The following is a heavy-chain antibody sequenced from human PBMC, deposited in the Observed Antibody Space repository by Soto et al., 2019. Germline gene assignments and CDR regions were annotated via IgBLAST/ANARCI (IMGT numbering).Heavy chain of an antibody. Sequence: SETLSLTCTVSGGSISSYYWSWIRQPPGKGLEWIGYIYYSGSTNYNPSLKSRVTISVDTSKNQFSLKLSAVTAADTAVYYCARDAEIVGRYSGYDLIWFDPWGQGTLVTVSS. D-gene: IGHD5-12*01. CDR2: IYYSGST. V-gene: IGHV4-59*01. CDR3: ARDAEIVGRYSGYDLIWFDP. CDR1: GGSISSYY. J-gene: IGHJ5*02.